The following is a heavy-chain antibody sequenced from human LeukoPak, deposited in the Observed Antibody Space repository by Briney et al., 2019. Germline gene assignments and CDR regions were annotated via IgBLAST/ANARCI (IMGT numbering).Heavy chain of an antibody. CDR2: IYYSGST. CDR1: GGSISSGGYY. CDR3: ARGGLGYCSGGSCGAFDI. J-gene: IGHJ3*02. D-gene: IGHD2-15*01. Sequence: SETLSLTCTVSGGSISSGGYYWSWIRQHPGKGLEWIVYIYYSGSTYYNPSLKSRVTMSVDTSKNQFSLKLSSVTAADTAVYYCARGGLGYCSGGSCGAFDIWGQGTMVTVSS. V-gene: IGHV4-31*03.